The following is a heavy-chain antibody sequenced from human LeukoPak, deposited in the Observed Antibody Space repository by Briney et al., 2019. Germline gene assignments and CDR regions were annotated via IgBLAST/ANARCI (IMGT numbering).Heavy chain of an antibody. CDR1: GFSFSSYG. CDR3: ARDKLPAVTSGLDY. CDR2: IWYEGSNK. D-gene: IGHD4-17*01. V-gene: IGHV3-33*01. J-gene: IGHJ4*02. Sequence: GRSLRLSCAASGFSFSSYGMHWVRQAPGKGLEWGAVIWYEGSNKYYADSVKGRFTISRDNSKNTLYLQMNSLRAEDTAVYYCARDKLPAVTSGLDYWGQGTLVTVSS.